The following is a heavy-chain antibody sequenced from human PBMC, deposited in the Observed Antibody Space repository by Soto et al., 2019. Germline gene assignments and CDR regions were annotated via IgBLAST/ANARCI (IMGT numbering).Heavy chain of an antibody. CDR3: ATVEMATIVRTYFDY. Sequence: QVQLVQSGAEVKKPGSSVKVSCKASGGTFSSYAISWVRQAPGQGLEWMGGIIPIFGTANYAQKFQGRVTLTADKSTSTAYMELSSLRSEDTAVYYCATVEMATIVRTYFDYWGQGTLVTVSS. CDR1: GGTFSSYA. J-gene: IGHJ4*02. D-gene: IGHD5-12*01. CDR2: IIPIFGTA. V-gene: IGHV1-69*06.